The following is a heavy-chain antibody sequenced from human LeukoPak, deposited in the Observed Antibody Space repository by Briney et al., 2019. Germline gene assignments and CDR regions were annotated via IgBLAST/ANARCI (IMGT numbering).Heavy chain of an antibody. D-gene: IGHD6-19*01. V-gene: IGHV1-18*01. J-gene: IGHJ6*03. Sequence: ASVKVSCKASGYTFTSYGISWVRQAPGQGLEWMGWISAYNDSTNSAQKLQGRVTMSTDTSTSTAYMELRSLRSDDTAVYYCARGAVAGNYYYYMDVWGKGTTVTVSS. CDR2: ISAYNDST. CDR1: GYTFTSYG. CDR3: ARGAVAGNYYYYMDV.